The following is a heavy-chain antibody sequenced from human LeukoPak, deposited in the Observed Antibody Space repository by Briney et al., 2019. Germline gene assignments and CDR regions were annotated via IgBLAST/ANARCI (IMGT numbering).Heavy chain of an antibody. CDR3: ARYRHLGY. CDR2: IKQDGSEK. J-gene: IGHJ4*02. V-gene: IGHV3-7*03. CDR1: GFTFSSYW. Sequence: GGSLRLSCVASGFTFSSYWMSWVRQAPGEGLEWVANIKQDGSEKYYVDSVKGRFTISRDNAKNSLYLQMDSLRAEDTAVYYCARYRHLGYWGQGTLVTVSS.